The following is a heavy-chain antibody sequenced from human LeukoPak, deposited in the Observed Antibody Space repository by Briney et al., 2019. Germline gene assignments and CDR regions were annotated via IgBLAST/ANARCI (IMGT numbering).Heavy chain of an antibody. CDR1: GFTFSDYY. D-gene: IGHD6-13*01. CDR2: ISISGSTI. V-gene: IGHV3-11*01. CDR3: ARVGQQLVYYYYMDV. Sequence: GGSLRLSCAASGFTFSDYYMSWIRQAPGKGLEWVSYISISGSTIYYADSVKGRFTISRDNSKNTLYLQMNSLRAEDTAVYYCARVGQQLVYYYYMDVWGKGTTVTVSS. J-gene: IGHJ6*03.